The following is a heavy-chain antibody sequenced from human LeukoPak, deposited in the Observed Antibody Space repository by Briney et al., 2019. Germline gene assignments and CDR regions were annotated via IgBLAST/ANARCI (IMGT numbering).Heavy chain of an antibody. J-gene: IGHJ4*02. D-gene: IGHD2-21*02. V-gene: IGHV4-34*01. CDR1: GVSFDDYY. CDR2: INHSGYT. CDR3: TRMTAGHDY. Sequence: SETLSLTCAVSGVSFDDYYWSWVRQPPGKGLEWIGEINHSGYTDDSPSLKSRVTLSIDTSRKQFSLNLRSVTVADTGIYYCTRMTAGHDYWGQGTLVTVSS.